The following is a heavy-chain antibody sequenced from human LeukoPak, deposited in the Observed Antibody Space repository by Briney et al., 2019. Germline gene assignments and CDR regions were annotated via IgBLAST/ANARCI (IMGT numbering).Heavy chain of an antibody. D-gene: IGHD1-1*01. CDR3: ARVSLVGTPTRWGYFDY. Sequence: GGSLRLSCAASGFTFSNYNIILVRQAPGNRLEWVSYISSSSSTIYYADSVECRFTISRDNAKNSLYMQMNSLSAEDTAVYYCARVSLVGTPTRWGYFDYWGQGTLVTVSS. J-gene: IGHJ4*02. CDR1: GFTFSNYN. V-gene: IGHV3-48*01. CDR2: ISSSSSTI.